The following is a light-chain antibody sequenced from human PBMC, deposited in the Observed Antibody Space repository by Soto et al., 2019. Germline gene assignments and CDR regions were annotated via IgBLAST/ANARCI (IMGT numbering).Light chain of an antibody. V-gene: IGLV2-23*01. Sequence: SVLTQPASVSGSAGQSITISCTGTSSDVGSYNLVSWYQQHPGKAPRVIISEGSERPSGVSSRFSASKSGNTASLTISGLQAEDEAEYFCCAYAGKSTWGSVGGTKGTVL. CDR3: CAYAGKSTWG. J-gene: IGLJ3*02. CDR2: EGS. CDR1: SSDVGSYNL.